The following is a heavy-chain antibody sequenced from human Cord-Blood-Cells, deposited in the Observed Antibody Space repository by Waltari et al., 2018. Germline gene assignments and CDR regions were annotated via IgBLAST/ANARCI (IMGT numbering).Heavy chain of an antibody. Sequence: QVQLQQWGAGRLKPSETLSLPCAVYVGSFSGYSWSWIRQPPGKGLEWIGEINHSGSTNYHPSLKSRVTISVDTSKNQFSLKLSSVTAADTAVYYCARGPLGKLELDYWGQGTLVTVSS. J-gene: IGHJ4*02. D-gene: IGHD1-7*01. CDR3: ARGPLGKLELDY. CDR2: INHSGST. V-gene: IGHV4-34*01. CDR1: VGSFSGYS.